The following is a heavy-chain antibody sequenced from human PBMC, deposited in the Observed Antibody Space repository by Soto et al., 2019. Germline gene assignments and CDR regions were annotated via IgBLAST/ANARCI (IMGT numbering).Heavy chain of an antibody. J-gene: IGHJ5*02. CDR1: GFSLSTSGVG. V-gene: IGHV2-5*01. CDR2: IYWNDDK. CDR3: AHSRYYDFWSGYILFDP. Sequence: SGPTLVNPIQTLTLTCTFSGFSLSTSGVGVGWIRQPPGKALEWLALIYWNDDKRYSPSLKSRLTITKDTSKNQVVLTMTNMDPVDTATYYCAHSRYYDFWSGYILFDPWGQGTLVTVSS. D-gene: IGHD3-3*01.